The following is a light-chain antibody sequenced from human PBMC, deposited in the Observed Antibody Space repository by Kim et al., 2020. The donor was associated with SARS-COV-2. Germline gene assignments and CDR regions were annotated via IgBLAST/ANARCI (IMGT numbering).Light chain of an antibody. CDR3: QQYDTYPWT. CDR1: QSISTW. CDR2: KAS. V-gene: IGKV1-5*03. J-gene: IGKJ1*01. Sequence: ASAGDRITITGRASQSISTWLAWYQHKPGKAPKLLIYKASSLQSGVPSRFSGSGSGTDFTLTVSSLQPDDFATYYCQQYDTYPWTFGQGTKVDIK.